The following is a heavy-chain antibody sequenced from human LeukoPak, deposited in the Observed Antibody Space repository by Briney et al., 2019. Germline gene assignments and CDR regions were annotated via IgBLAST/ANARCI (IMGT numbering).Heavy chain of an antibody. CDR2: ISGSGGST. D-gene: IGHD3-10*01. CDR1: VFTLSSYV. CDR3: GRSYGSGIDS. Sequence: PGGSLRLSCAASVFTLSSYVMSWVRQAPGKGLEWVSAISGSGGSTYYAESVKGRFTISRDNSKNTLYLQMSSLRAEATAVYYCGRSYGSGIDSWGQGTLVSASS. V-gene: IGHV3-23*01. J-gene: IGHJ4*02.